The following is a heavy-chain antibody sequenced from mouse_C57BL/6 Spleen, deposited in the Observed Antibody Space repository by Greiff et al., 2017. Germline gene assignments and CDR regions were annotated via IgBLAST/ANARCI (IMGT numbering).Heavy chain of an antibody. D-gene: IGHD2-5*01. V-gene: IGHV1-55*01. J-gene: IGHJ3*01. CDR2: IYPGSGST. CDR3: ARYSNYWFAY. CDR1: GYTFTSYW. Sequence: ESGAELVRPGASVKLSCKASGYTFTSYWITWVKQRPGQGLEWIGDIYPGSGSTNYNEKFKSKATLTVDTSSSTAYMQLSSLTSEDSAVYYCARYSNYWFAYWGQGTLVTVSA.